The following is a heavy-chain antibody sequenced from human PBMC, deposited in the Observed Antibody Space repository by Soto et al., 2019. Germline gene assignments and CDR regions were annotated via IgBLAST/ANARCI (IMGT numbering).Heavy chain of an antibody. CDR2: IYRSGTT. J-gene: IGHJ6*02. CDR3: ARLVHPLHPNGVDV. CDR1: GGSVTSNTDY. Sequence: QVQLQESGPGLVKPSETLSLSCTVSGGSVTSNTDYWSWIRQPPGKGLEWLGYIYRSGTTYYNPSLKSRFTISVDASKNQLSLKLTSVTAADTSMYYCARLVHPLHPNGVDVLGQGTTVAVSS. V-gene: IGHV4-61*01. D-gene: IGHD6-13*01.